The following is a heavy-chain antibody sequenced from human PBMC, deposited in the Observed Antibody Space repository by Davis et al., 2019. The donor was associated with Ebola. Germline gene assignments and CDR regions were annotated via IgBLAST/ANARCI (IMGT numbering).Heavy chain of an antibody. V-gene: IGHV3-73*01. CDR1: GFTFSGSA. CDR2: IRSKANSYAT. Sequence: PGGSLRLSCAASGFTFSGSAMHWVRQASGKGLEWVGRIRSKANSYATAYAASVKGRFTISRDDSKNTAYLQMNSLKTEDTAVCYCTVTTTHDDYWGQGTLVTVSS. CDR3: TVTTTHDDY. D-gene: IGHD4-11*01. J-gene: IGHJ4*02.